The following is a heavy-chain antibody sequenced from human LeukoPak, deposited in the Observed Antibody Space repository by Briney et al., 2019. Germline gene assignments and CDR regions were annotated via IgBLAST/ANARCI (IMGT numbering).Heavy chain of an antibody. CDR1: GFTFSGYA. V-gene: IGHV3-30-3*01. J-gene: IGHJ4*02. CDR2: ISYDGSNK. Sequence: GGSLRLSCAASGFTFSGYAMHWVRQAPGKGLEWVAVISYDGSNKYYADSVKGRFTISRDNPKNTLYLQITSLRAEDTAVYYCARAQGPLDYWGQGTLVTVSS. CDR3: ARAQGPLDY.